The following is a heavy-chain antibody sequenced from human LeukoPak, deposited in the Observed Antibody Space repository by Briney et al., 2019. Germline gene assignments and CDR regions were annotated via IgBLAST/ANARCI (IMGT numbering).Heavy chain of an antibody. Sequence: GGSLRLSCAASGFTFSSYSMTWVRQAPGKGLEWVSSISSSSSYIYYADSVKGRFTISRDNAKNSLYLQMNSLRAEDTAVYYCARDLSLRYYDILTGYYPDTNSEDYFDYWGQGTLVTVSS. CDR2: ISSSSSYI. J-gene: IGHJ4*02. CDR1: GFTFSSYS. D-gene: IGHD3-9*01. CDR3: ARDLSLRYYDILTGYYPDTNSEDYFDY. V-gene: IGHV3-21*01.